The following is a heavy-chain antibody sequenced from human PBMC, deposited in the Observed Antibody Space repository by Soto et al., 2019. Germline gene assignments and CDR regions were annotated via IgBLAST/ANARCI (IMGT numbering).Heavy chain of an antibody. CDR1: GFTVSSNY. CDR3: AREYSGYEFDY. Sequence: PGGSLRLSCAASGFTVSSNYMSWVRQAPGKGLEWVSVIYSGGSTYYADSVKGRFTISRDNSKNTLYLQMNSLRAEDTAVYYCAREYSGYEFDYWGQGTLVTVSS. CDR2: IYSGGST. V-gene: IGHV3-66*01. D-gene: IGHD5-12*01. J-gene: IGHJ4*02.